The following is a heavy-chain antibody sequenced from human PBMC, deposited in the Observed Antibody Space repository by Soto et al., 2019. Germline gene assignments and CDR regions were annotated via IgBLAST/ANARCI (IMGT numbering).Heavy chain of an antibody. D-gene: IGHD6-13*01. J-gene: IGHJ5*02. Sequence: SETLSLTCTVSGGSISSSSYYWGWIRHPPGKGLEWIGSIYYSGSTYYNPSLKSRVTISVDTSKNQFSLKLSSVTAADTAVYYCARPSSWYGRNWFDPWGQGTLVTVAS. CDR3: ARPSSWYGRNWFDP. CDR2: IYYSGST. CDR1: GGSISSSSYY. V-gene: IGHV4-39*01.